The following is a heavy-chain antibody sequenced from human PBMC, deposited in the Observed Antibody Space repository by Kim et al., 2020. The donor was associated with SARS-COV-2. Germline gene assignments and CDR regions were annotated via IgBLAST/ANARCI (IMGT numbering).Heavy chain of an antibody. CDR2: INDDGSVT. V-gene: IGHV3-74*01. CDR3: TRDPDYSKVASLDY. D-gene: IGHD4-4*01. Sequence: GGSLRLSCAASGFTFRTYWMHWVRQVPGKGLVWVSRINDDGSVTTYAASVKGRFTISTDNSKNMMYLQMNSLRAEDTAEYYCTRDPDYSKVASLDYWSQG. J-gene: IGHJ4*02. CDR1: GFTFRTYW.